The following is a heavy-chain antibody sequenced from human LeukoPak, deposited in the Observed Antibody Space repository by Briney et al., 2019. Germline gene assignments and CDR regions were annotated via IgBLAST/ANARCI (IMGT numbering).Heavy chain of an antibody. CDR3: AKDRTGTTDY. Sequence: GGSLTLSCAASGFTSSSYAMSWVRQAPGKGLEWVSAISGSGGSTYYADSVKGRFTISRDNSKNTLYLQVNSLRAEDTAVYYCAKDRTGTTDYWGQGTLVTVSS. CDR1: GFTSSSYA. CDR2: ISGSGGST. V-gene: IGHV3-23*01. D-gene: IGHD1-1*01. J-gene: IGHJ4*02.